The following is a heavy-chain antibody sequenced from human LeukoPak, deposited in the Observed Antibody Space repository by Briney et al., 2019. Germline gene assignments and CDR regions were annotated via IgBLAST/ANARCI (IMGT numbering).Heavy chain of an antibody. CDR2: ISSSSGSI. V-gene: IGHV3-21*04. Sequence: PGGSLRLSCAASGFTFSSYSMNWVRQAPGKGLEWVSYISSSSGSIYYTDSVKGRFTISRDNAKNILYLQMNSLRAEDTAVYYCAKDFRFGVVTTWDFDLWGRGTLVTVSS. J-gene: IGHJ2*01. CDR3: AKDFRFGVVTTWDFDL. D-gene: IGHD3-3*01. CDR1: GFTFSSYS.